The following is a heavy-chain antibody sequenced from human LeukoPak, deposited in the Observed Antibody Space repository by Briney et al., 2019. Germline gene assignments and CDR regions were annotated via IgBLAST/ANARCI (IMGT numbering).Heavy chain of an antibody. CDR1: GYTFTTYY. CDR2: INPSGDST. J-gene: IGHJ4*02. Sequence: ASVKVSCKASGYTFTTYYMHWVRQAPGQGLEWMGVINPSGDSTSYAQKFQGRLTMTRDTSTSTVYMELSSLRSEDTAVYYCARGYCTGANCRTLEDFDYWGQGTLVTVSS. V-gene: IGHV1-46*01. CDR3: ARGYCTGANCRTLEDFDY. D-gene: IGHD2-8*02.